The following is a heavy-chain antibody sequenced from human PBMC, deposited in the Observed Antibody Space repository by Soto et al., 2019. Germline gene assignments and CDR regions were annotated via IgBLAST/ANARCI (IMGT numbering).Heavy chain of an antibody. CDR3: SGCSGGACHQNYGMDV. CDR2: ISPSTSHI. Sequence: EVHLVESGGGLVKPGGSLRLSCAVSGFTFSSCTMNWVRQAPGKGLEWVSSISPSTSHIYYADSVKGRFTSSRDNAKNSLFLQMNSLSAEDTAVYYCSGCSGGACHQNYGMDVWGQGTTVTVSS. D-gene: IGHD2-15*01. CDR1: GFTFSSCT. V-gene: IGHV3-21*01. J-gene: IGHJ6*02.